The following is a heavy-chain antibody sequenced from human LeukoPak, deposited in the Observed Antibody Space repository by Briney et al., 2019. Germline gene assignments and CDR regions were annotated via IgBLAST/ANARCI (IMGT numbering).Heavy chain of an antibody. Sequence: ASVKVSCKASGYTFTSYGISWVRQAPGQGLEWMGGIIPIFGTANYAQKFQGRVTITADESTSTAYMELSSLRSEDTAVYYCASTRTIADAFDIWGQGTMVTVSS. CDR1: GYTFTSYG. CDR3: ASTRTIADAFDI. D-gene: IGHD3-9*01. CDR2: IIPIFGTA. V-gene: IGHV1-69*13. J-gene: IGHJ3*02.